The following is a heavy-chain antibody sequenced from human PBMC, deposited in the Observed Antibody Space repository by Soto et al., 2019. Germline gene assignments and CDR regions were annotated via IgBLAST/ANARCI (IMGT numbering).Heavy chain of an antibody. CDR1: GGSISSYY. J-gene: IGHJ4*02. V-gene: IGHV4-59*01. CDR3: ARSRTTVTTTFDY. CDR2: IYYSGST. Sequence: PSETLSLTCTVSGGSISSYYWSWIRQPPGKGLEWIGYIYYSGSTNYNPSLKSRVTISVDTSKNQFSLKLSSVTAADTAVYYCARSRTTVTTTFDYWGQGTLVTVSS. D-gene: IGHD4-17*01.